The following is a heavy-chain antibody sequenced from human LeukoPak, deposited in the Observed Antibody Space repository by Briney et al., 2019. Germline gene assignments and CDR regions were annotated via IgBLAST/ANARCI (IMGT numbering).Heavy chain of an antibody. J-gene: IGHJ5*02. V-gene: IGHV1-18*01. CDR1: GYTFTSYG. Sequence: ASVKVSCKASGYTFTSYGISWVRQAPGQGLEWMGWISAYNGNTNYAQKLQGRVTMTTDTSTSTAYMELSRLRSDDTAVYYCARSVYCSGGSCFTVGWFDPWGQGTLVTVSS. CDR2: ISAYNGNT. CDR3: ARSVYCSGGSCFTVGWFDP. D-gene: IGHD2-15*01.